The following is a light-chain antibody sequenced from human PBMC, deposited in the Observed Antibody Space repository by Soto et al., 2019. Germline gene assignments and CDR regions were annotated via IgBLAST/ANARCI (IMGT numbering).Light chain of an antibody. Sequence: QSALTQPASVSGSPGQSITISCTETRSDVDGYNYVSWYQHHPGKAPKLIIYDVTNRPSGVSSRFSGSKSDNTASLTISGLQAEDVADYYCGSRHVFGGGTKLTVL. CDR3: GSRHV. CDR1: RSDVDGYNY. CDR2: DVT. J-gene: IGLJ2*01. V-gene: IGLV2-14*03.